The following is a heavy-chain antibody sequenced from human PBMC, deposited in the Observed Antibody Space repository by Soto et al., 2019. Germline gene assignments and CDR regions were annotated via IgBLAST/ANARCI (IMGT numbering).Heavy chain of an antibody. CDR1: GGSISSGDYY. J-gene: IGHJ5*02. CDR2: IYYSGST. V-gene: IGHV4-30-4*01. D-gene: IGHD6-13*01. CDR3: ASEYSSNPNWFDP. Sequence: QVQLQASGPGLVKPSQTLSLTCTGSGGSISSGDYYWSWIRQPPGTGLEWIGYIYYSGSTYYNPYLKSRVTISVDTSKNQFSLKLSSVTSADTAVYYCASEYSSNPNWFDPWGQGTLVTVSS.